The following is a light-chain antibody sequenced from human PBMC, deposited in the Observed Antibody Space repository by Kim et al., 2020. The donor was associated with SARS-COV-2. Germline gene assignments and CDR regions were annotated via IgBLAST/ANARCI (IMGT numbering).Light chain of an antibody. J-gene: IGLJ2*01. Sequence: TATLTGTGNNDNVGNEGVFWRQHHQGHPPKLVSYRNNKRPSGISERFSASRSGDTASLTITGLQPDDEADYYCTAWDSGLRAHVFGGGTQLTVL. CDR3: TAWDSGLRAHV. V-gene: IGLV10-54*04. CDR2: RNN. CDR1: NDNVGNEG.